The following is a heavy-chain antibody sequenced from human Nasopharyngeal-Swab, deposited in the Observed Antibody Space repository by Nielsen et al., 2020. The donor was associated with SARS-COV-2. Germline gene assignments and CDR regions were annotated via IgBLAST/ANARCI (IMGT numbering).Heavy chain of an antibody. CDR3: ARARGEQWLVRSRYMDV. V-gene: IGHV3-21*01. J-gene: IGHJ6*03. CDR1: GFTFSSYS. Sequence: GESPKISCAASGFTFSSYSMNWVRQAPGKGLEWVSSISSSSSYIYYADSVKGRFTISRDNAKNSLYLQMNSLRAEDTAVYYCARARGEQWLVRSRYMDVWGKGTTVTVSS. D-gene: IGHD6-19*01. CDR2: ISSSSSYI.